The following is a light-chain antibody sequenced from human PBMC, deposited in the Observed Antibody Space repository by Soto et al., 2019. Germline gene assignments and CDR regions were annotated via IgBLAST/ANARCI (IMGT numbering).Light chain of an antibody. CDR3: QPYNSYSRT. CDR2: KAS. Sequence: DNQMTQSPSTLSASVGDRVTITCRASQSIDSWLAWYQHKPGKAPKLLIFKASTLETGVPSRFSGSGSETEFTLTISSLQPDDSATYYCQPYNSYSRTFGQGTKVEIK. J-gene: IGKJ1*01. V-gene: IGKV1-5*03. CDR1: QSIDSW.